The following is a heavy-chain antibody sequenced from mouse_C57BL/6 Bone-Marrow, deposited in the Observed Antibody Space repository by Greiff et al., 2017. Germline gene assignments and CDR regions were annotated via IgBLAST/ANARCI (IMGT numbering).Heavy chain of an antibody. J-gene: IGHJ3*01. CDR3: ARGGGSGAWFAY. CDR2: IYPRSGNT. CDR1: GYTFTSYG. D-gene: IGHD1-1*01. Sequence: QVQLQQSGAELARPGASVKLSCKASGYTFTSYGISWVKQRTGQGLEWIGEIYPRSGNTYYNEKFKGKATLTADKSSSTAYMELRGLTSEDSAVYFGARGGGSGAWFAYWGQGTLVTVSA. V-gene: IGHV1-81*01.